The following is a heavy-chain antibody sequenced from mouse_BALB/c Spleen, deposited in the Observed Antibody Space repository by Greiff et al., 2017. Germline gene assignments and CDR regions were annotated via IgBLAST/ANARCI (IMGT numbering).Heavy chain of an antibody. Sequence: VQLQQSGPGLVQPSQSLSITCAVSGFSLTSYGVHWVRQAPGKGLEWLGVIWSGGSTDYNAAFISRLSISKDNSKSHVFFKMNSLKANDTAIYYCARLGFDYWGQGTLVTVSA. CDR1: GFSLTSYG. J-gene: IGHJ3*01. V-gene: IGHV2-2*02. CDR2: IWSGGST. CDR3: ARLGFDY.